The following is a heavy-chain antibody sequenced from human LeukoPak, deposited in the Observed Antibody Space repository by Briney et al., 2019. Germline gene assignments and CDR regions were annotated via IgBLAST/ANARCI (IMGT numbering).Heavy chain of an antibody. CDR2: LSGSGCNT. Sequence: GGSLRLSCAASGFTFSNAWMSWVRQAPGKGLEWVSSLSGSGCNTYYADSVKGRFTISRDNSKNTVYLQMNSLRAEDTAVYYCAKDPYGTRYFDYWGQGTLVTVSS. D-gene: IGHD2-2*01. V-gene: IGHV3-23*01. J-gene: IGHJ4*02. CDR3: AKDPYGTRYFDY. CDR1: GFTFSNAW.